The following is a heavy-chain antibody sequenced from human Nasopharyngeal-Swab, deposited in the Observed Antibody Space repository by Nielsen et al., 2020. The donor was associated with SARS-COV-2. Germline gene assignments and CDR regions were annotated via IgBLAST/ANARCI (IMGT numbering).Heavy chain of an antibody. J-gene: IGHJ4*02. D-gene: IGHD7-27*01. CDR1: GFTFSSYA. CDR3: VKDWDTGDRASYFDY. V-gene: IGHV3-64D*06. CDR2: ISSNGGST. Sequence: GGSLTLSCSASGFTFSSYAMHWVRQPPRQGLEYVSAISSNGGSTYYADSVKGRFTISRDNSKNTLYLQMSSLRAGDTAVDYCVKDWDTGDRASYFDYWGQGTLVTVSS.